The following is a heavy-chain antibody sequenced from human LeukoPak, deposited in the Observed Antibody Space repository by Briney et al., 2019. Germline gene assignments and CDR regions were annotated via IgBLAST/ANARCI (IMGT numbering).Heavy chain of an antibody. CDR3: ARDLTRDHWFDP. CDR2: ISRSTSYI. CDR1: GFTFSSYS. J-gene: IGHJ5*02. Sequence: PGGPLRLSCAASGFTFSSYSMNWVRQAPGKGLEWVSSISRSTSYIYYADSVKGRFTISRDNANNSLYLQMNSLRAEDTAVYYCARDLTRDHWFDPWGQGTLITVSS. D-gene: IGHD7-27*01. V-gene: IGHV3-21*01.